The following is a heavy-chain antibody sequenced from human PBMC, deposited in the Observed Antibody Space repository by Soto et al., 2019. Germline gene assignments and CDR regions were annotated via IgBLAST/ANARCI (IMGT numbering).Heavy chain of an antibody. J-gene: IGHJ4*02. D-gene: IGHD3-16*01. Sequence: EVQLVESGGGVVQPGGSLRLSCAASGFTVSNYDMVWVRQAPGKGLEWVSFITSNTRTINYVDAVKGRFTISRDNAQNSLNLQMNSLRDEDTAVYYCARSLGGGHWDYWGPGTLVTVSS. CDR1: GFTVSNYD. V-gene: IGHV3-48*02. CDR2: ITSNTRTI. CDR3: ARSLGGGHWDY.